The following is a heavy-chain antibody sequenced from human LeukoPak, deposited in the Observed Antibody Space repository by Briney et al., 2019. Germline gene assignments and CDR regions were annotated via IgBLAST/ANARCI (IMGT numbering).Heavy chain of an antibody. Sequence: ASVKVSCKASGYIFTSYGISWVRQAPGQGLEWMGWISAYNGNTNYAQKLQGRVTMTTDTSTSTAYMELRSLRSDDTAVYYCARAMFYYDSSGYSTFAFDIWGQGTMVTVSS. CDR3: ARAMFYYDSSGYSTFAFDI. D-gene: IGHD3-22*01. CDR1: GYIFTSYG. J-gene: IGHJ3*02. CDR2: ISAYNGNT. V-gene: IGHV1-18*01.